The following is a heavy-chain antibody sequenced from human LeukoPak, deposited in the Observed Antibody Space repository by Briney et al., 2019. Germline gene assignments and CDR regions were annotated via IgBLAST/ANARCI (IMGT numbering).Heavy chain of an antibody. Sequence: GESLKISCKGSGYSFTSYWIGWVRQMPGRGLEWMGIIYPGDFDTRYSPSFQGQVTISADMSINTAYLQWRSLKASDTAMYYCVRQGNTLHSYFHMDVWGKGTTVTVSS. CDR1: GYSFTSYW. V-gene: IGHV5-51*01. J-gene: IGHJ6*03. CDR3: VRQGNTLHSYFHMDV. CDR2: IYPGDFDT.